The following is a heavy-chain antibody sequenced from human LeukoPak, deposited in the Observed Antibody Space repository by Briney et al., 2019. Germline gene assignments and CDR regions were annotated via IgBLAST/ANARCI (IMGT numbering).Heavy chain of an antibody. Sequence: PGGSLRLSCAASGFTFRDYNMNWVRQAPGKGLEWVSYITDSGSTIHYADSVNGRFTISRDNAKNSLYLQMNSLRAEDSAVYFCARSIGLTGGGVDVWGRGTTVTVSS. CDR3: ARSIGLTGGGVDV. CDR1: GFTFRDYN. CDR2: ITDSGSTI. V-gene: IGHV3-11*01. J-gene: IGHJ6*02. D-gene: IGHD3-9*01.